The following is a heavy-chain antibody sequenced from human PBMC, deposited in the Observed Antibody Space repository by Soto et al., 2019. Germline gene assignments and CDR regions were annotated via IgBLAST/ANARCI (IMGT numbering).Heavy chain of an antibody. Sequence: ASVKVSCKASGFTFTNHWTQWVRQAPGQGLEWMGVINPSGDKTSYARRFQGRLTLTTDTSTSTVCMELSSLRSDDTAIYYCARDESEYDLAWWFDPWGQGTLVTVS. D-gene: IGHD3-16*01. CDR1: GFTFTNHW. V-gene: IGHV1-46*01. J-gene: IGHJ5*02. CDR3: ARDESEYDLAWWFDP. CDR2: INPSGDKT.